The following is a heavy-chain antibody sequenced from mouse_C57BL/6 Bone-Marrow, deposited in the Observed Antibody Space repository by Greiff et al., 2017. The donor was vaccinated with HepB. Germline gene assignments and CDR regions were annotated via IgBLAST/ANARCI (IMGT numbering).Heavy chain of an antibody. J-gene: IGHJ4*01. D-gene: IGHD2-2*01. Sequence: DVMLVESGGGLVKPGGSLKLSCAASGFTFSSYAMSWVRQTPEKRLEWVATISDGGSYTYYPDNVKGRFTISRDNAKNNLYLQMSHLKSEDTAMYYCARDEGLYYGSLMDYGGQGTSVTVSS. V-gene: IGHV5-4*01. CDR2: ISDGGSYT. CDR3: ARDEGLYYGSLMDY. CDR1: GFTFSSYA.